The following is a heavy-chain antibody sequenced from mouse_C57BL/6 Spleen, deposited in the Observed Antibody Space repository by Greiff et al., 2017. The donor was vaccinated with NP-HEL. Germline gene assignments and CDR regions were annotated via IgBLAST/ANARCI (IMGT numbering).Heavy chain of an antibody. Sequence: EVQLQQSGPELVKPGASVKISCKASGYTFTDYYMNWVKQSHGKSLEWIGDINPNNGGTSYNQKFKGKATLTVDKSSSTAYMELRSLTSEDSAVYYWARGDYGNYGAMDYWGQGTSVTVSS. CDR2: INPNNGGT. CDR3: ARGDYGNYGAMDY. CDR1: GYTFTDYY. D-gene: IGHD2-1*01. V-gene: IGHV1-26*01. J-gene: IGHJ4*01.